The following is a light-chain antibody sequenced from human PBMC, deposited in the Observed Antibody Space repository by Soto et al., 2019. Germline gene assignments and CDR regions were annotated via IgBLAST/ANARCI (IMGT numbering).Light chain of an antibody. Sequence: QSVLTQPASVSGSPGQSITISCTGTNNNVGGYNLVSWYQQHPGKVPKVVIYEGSKRPAGVSNCFSGSKAGNTASLTISGLQAEDEAYYYCWSYSGNTIFVFGGGTKVTVL. V-gene: IGLV2-23*03. J-gene: IGLJ2*01. CDR1: NNNVGGYNL. CDR3: WSYSGNTIFV. CDR2: EGS.